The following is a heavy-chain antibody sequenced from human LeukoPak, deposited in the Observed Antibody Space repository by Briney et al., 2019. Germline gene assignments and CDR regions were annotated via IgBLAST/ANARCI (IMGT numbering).Heavy chain of an antibody. Sequence: SETLSLTCTVSGGSISSYYWSWIRQPPGKGLEWIGEINHSGSTNYNPSLKSRVTISVDTSKNQFSLKLSSVTAADTAVYYCARRGTMVRGVISAFDIWGQGTMVTVSS. J-gene: IGHJ3*02. D-gene: IGHD3-10*01. CDR1: GGSISSYY. V-gene: IGHV4-34*01. CDR3: ARRGTMVRGVISAFDI. CDR2: INHSGST.